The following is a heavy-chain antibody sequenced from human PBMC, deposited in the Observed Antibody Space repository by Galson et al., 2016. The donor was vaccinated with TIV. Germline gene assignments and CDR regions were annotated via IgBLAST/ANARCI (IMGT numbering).Heavy chain of an antibody. CDR1: GFNFANYA. CDR3: AKDFFSAVAVEGLFQQ. J-gene: IGHJ1*01. Sequence: SLRLSCAASGFNFANYAMNWVRQAPGKGLEWVSGVSGSGGRTYYAGSVKGRFTISRDNSERTLYLQMNSLRVEDTAIYFCAKDFFSAVAVEGLFQQWGQGTLVSVSP. CDR2: VSGSGGRT. V-gene: IGHV3-23*01. D-gene: IGHD6-19*01.